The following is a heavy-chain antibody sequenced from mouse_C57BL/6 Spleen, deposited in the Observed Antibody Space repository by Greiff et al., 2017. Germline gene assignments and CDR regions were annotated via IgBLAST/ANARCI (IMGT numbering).Heavy chain of an antibody. D-gene: IGHD1-1*02. CDR2: IDPETGGT. J-gene: IGHJ2*01. Sequence: QVQLKASGAELVRPGASVTLSCTASGYTFTDSEMHWVKQTPVHGLEWIGAIDPETGGTAYNQKFTGKAILTADKSSSTAYMQLRSLTAEDSAIYYCTRKVRWLGYYFDYWGQGTTLTVSS. CDR3: TRKVRWLGYYFDY. V-gene: IGHV1-15*01. CDR1: GYTFTDSE.